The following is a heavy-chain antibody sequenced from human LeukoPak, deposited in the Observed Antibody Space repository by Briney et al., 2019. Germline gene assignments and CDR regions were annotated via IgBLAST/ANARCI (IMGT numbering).Heavy chain of an antibody. CDR1: GGSISNYY. CDR3: ARVAVPYYFYYGMDV. V-gene: IGHV4-59*01. J-gene: IGHJ6*02. D-gene: IGHD6-19*01. Sequence: NASETLTLTCTVSGGSISNYYWSWIRQPPGKGLEWIGYIYYSGSTNYNPSLKSRVTISVDTSKNQFSLNLSSVTAADTAMYYCARVAVPYYFYYGMDVWGQGTTVTVSS. CDR2: IYYSGST.